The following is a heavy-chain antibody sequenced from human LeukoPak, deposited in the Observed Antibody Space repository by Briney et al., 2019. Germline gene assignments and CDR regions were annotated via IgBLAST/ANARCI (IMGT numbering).Heavy chain of an antibody. Sequence: GGSLRLSCAASGFTFSSYAMHWVRQAPGKGLEYVSAISSNGGSTYYANSVKGRFTISRDNSKNTLYLQMGSLRAEDMAVYYCARAISVAGTNMLDYWGQGTLVTVSS. J-gene: IGHJ4*02. D-gene: IGHD6-19*01. CDR2: ISSNGGST. CDR1: GFTFSSYA. CDR3: ARAISVAGTNMLDY. V-gene: IGHV3-64*01.